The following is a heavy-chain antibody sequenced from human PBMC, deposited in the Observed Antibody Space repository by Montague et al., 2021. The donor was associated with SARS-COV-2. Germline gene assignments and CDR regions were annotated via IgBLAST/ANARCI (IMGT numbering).Heavy chain of an antibody. J-gene: IGHJ3*02. CDR2: IYDGGAV. CDR1: GGSITGYY. Sequence: ETLSLTCTVSGGSITGYYWSWLRRSPGKGLEWIAYIYDGGAVNYNPSLGSRDTISTDTSKNQLSLKVNSVTAADTAVYYCVRDHPYGGPRGAYDIWGQGTVVTVSS. V-gene: IGHV4-59*01. CDR3: VRDHPYGGPRGAYDI. D-gene: IGHD4-23*01.